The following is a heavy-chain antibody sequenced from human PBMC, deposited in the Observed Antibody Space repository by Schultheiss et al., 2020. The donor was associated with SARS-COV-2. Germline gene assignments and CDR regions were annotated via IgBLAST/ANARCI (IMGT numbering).Heavy chain of an antibody. J-gene: IGHJ6*02. CDR2: IYTLGTT. Sequence: SETLSLTCAVSGGSISSSNWWSWVRQPPGKGLEWIGRIYTLGTTNYNPSLKSRVTMSVDTSKSQISLRLSSVTAADTAVYYCARGGYYYDSSGYYYDYYYAMDVWGQGTTVTVSS. CDR3: ARGGYYYDSSGYYYDYYYAMDV. V-gene: IGHV4-4*02. CDR1: GGSISSSNW. D-gene: IGHD3-22*01.